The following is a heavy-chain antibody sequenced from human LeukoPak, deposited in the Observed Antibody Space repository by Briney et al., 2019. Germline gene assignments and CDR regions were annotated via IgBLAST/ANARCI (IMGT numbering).Heavy chain of an antibody. CDR3: AKDMGGSGRNWASNWFDP. D-gene: IGHD1-26*01. J-gene: IGHJ5*02. Sequence: GGSLRLSCAASGFTFGDYPMHWIRQAPGQGLEWVSLISPDGGRSFQADSVRGRFTISRDNSKNSLYLQMNSLRSEDTALYYCAKDMGGSGRNWASNWFDPWGQGTLVTVSS. V-gene: IGHV3-43*02. CDR2: ISPDGGRS. CDR1: GFTFGDYP.